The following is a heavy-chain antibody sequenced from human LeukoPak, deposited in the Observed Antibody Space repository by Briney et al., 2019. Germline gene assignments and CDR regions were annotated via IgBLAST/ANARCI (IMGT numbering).Heavy chain of an antibody. CDR1: GGSISSSSYY. D-gene: IGHD3-3*01. V-gene: IGHV4-39*07. CDR3: ASWLGGYYRRFDY. J-gene: IGHJ4*02. CDR2: INYSRNP. Sequence: SETLSLTCTVSGGSISSSSYYWGWIRQPPGKGLEWIGNINYSRNPYYNPSPKSRVTISVDTSKNQFSLKLSSVTAADTAVYYCASWLGGYYRRFDYWGQGTLVTVSS.